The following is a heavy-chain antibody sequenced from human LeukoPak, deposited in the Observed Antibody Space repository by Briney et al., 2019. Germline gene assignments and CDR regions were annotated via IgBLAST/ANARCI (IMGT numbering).Heavy chain of an antibody. V-gene: IGHV3-23*01. D-gene: IGHD2-15*01. Sequence: GGSLRLSCAASGFTFSSYAMSWVRQAPGKGLEWVSAISGSGGSTYYADSVKGRFTISRDNSKNTLYLQMNSLRAEDTAVYYCAKVRWPREEGGYFDYWGQGTLVTVSS. CDR2: ISGSGGST. J-gene: IGHJ4*02. CDR1: GFTFSSYA. CDR3: AKVRWPREEGGYFDY.